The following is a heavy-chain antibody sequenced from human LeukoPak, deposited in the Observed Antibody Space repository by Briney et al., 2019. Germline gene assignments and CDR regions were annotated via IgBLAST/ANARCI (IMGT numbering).Heavy chain of an antibody. V-gene: IGHV3-7*01. Sequence: PGGSLRLSCAASGLTFSSFWMSWVRQAPGKGLEGVANIKQDGSEKNYVDSVRGRFTISRDNAKNSLFLQMNSLRAEDTAVYYCARGSGDLLLITFGGGFVSGMDVWGQGTTVTVSS. CDR2: IKQDGSEK. D-gene: IGHD3-16*02. CDR1: GLTFSSFW. J-gene: IGHJ6*02. CDR3: ARGSGDLLLITFGGGFVSGMDV.